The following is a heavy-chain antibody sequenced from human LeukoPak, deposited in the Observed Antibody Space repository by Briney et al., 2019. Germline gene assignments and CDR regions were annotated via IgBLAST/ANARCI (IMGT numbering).Heavy chain of an antibody. D-gene: IGHD1-1*01. CDR2: IIPILGIA. CDR1: GGTFSSYA. Sequence: GASVKVSCKASGGTFSSYAISWVRQAPGQGLEWMGRIIPILGIANYAQKFQGRVTMTRNTSISTAYMELSSLRSEDTAVYYCARQGGNEAFDIWGQGTMVTVSS. V-gene: IGHV1-69*04. J-gene: IGHJ3*02. CDR3: ARQGGNEAFDI.